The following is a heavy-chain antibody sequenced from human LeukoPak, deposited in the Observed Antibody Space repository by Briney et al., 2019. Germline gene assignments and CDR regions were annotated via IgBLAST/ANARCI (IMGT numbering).Heavy chain of an antibody. CDR3: ASTKGYCSGGSCYIVDY. CDR2: ISYDGSNK. V-gene: IGHV3-30-3*01. Sequence: GGSPRLSCAASGFTFSSYAMHWVRQAPGKGLEWVAVISYDGSNKYYADSVKGRFTISRDNSKNTLYLQMNSLRAGDTAVYYCASTKGYCSGGSCYIVDYWGQGTLVTVSS. CDR1: GFTFSSYA. J-gene: IGHJ4*02. D-gene: IGHD2-15*01.